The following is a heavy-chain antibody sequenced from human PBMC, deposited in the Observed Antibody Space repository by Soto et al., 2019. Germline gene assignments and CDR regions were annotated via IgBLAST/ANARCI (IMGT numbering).Heavy chain of an antibody. CDR3: TTAHPYSSSWDDYYYYGMDV. CDR2: IKSKTDGGTT. Sequence: GGSLRLSCAASGFTFSNAWMNWVRQAPGKGLEWVGRIKSKTDGGTTDYAAPVKGRFTISRDDSKNTLYLQMNSLKTEDTAVYYCTTAHPYSSSWDDYYYYGMDVWGQGTTVTVSS. J-gene: IGHJ6*02. CDR1: GFTFSNAW. D-gene: IGHD6-13*01. V-gene: IGHV3-15*07.